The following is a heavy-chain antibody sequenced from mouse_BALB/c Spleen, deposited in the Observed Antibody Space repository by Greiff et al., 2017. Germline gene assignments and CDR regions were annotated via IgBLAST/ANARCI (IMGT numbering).Heavy chain of an antibody. V-gene: IGHV4-1*02. D-gene: IGHD2-4*01. CDR3: ARPSMITTRAWFAY. CDR2: INPDSSTI. Sequence: AASGFDFSRYWMSWVRQAPGKGLEWIGEINPDSSTINYTPSLKDKFIISRDNAKNTLYLQMSKVRSEDTALYYCARPSMITTRAWFAYWGQGTLVTVSA. CDR1: GFDFSRYW. J-gene: IGHJ3*01.